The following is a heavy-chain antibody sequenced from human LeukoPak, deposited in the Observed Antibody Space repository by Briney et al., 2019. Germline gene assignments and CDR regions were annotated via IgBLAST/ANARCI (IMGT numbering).Heavy chain of an antibody. D-gene: IGHD3-16*01. J-gene: IGHJ5*02. CDR3: ARKNLRSGWFDP. V-gene: IGHV3-23*01. CDR1: GFTFSSYA. Sequence: GGSLRLSCAASGFTFSSYAMSWVRQAPGKGLEGVSAISGSGGSTYYADSVKGRFTISRDNSKNTLYLQMNSLRAEDTAVYYCARKNLRSGWFDPWGQGTLVTVSS. CDR2: ISGSGGST.